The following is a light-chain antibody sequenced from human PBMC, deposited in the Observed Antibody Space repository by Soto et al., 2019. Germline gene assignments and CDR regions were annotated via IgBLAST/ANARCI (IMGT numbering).Light chain of an antibody. J-gene: IGLJ1*01. CDR1: SSDIGTYNH. Sequence: QSVLTQPASVSGSPGQSIAISCAGTSSDIGTYNHVSWYQQHPGKAPQLIIYEDINRPSGLSSRFSGSKSGNTASLTISGLQAEDEADYFCCSYTTNSTLVCGTGTKVTVL. CDR2: EDI. V-gene: IGLV2-14*01. CDR3: CSYTTNSTLV.